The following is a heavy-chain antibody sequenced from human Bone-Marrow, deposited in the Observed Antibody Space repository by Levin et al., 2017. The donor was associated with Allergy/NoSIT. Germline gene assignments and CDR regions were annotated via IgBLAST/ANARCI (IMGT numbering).Heavy chain of an antibody. J-gene: IGHJ4*02. V-gene: IGHV3-74*01. D-gene: IGHD3-3*01. CDR1: GFTFSSYW. CDR2: INSDGSST. CDR3: AAFTTYYDFWSGYYIDY. Sequence: GGSLRLSCAASGFTFSSYWMHWVRQAPGKGLVWVSRINSDGSSTSYADSVKGRFTISRDNAKNTLYLQMNSLRAEDTAVYYCAAFTTYYDFWSGYYIDYWGQGTLVTVSS.